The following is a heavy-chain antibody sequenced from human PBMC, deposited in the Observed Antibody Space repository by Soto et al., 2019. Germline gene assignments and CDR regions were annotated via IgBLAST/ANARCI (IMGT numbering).Heavy chain of an antibody. D-gene: IGHD2-21*02. CDR1: GGSFSSGGYY. CDR2: VYYNGNT. J-gene: IGHJ5*02. CDR3: ARGHCNGGDCPNWFDP. V-gene: IGHV4-31*02. Sequence: SETLSLTCFVSGGSFSSGGYYWSWVRQRPGKALEYIGYVYYNGNTFYNPSLKSRVIISVDTSQNQFSLKLTSVTAADTAVYYCARGHCNGGDCPNWFDPWGQGTQVTVSS.